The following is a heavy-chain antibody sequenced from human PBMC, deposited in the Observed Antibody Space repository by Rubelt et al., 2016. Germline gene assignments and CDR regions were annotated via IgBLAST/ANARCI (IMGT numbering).Heavy chain of an antibody. CDR1: GGSFSGYY. CDR2: INHSGST. Sequence: KPSETLSLTCAVYGGSFSGYYWSWIRQPPGKGLEWIGEINHSGSTNYNPSLKSRATISVDTSKNQFSLKLSSVTAADTAVYYCEVAGAATGSDYWGQGTLVTVSS. CDR3: EVAGAATGSDY. D-gene: IGHD6-13*01. V-gene: IGHV4-34*01. J-gene: IGHJ4*02.